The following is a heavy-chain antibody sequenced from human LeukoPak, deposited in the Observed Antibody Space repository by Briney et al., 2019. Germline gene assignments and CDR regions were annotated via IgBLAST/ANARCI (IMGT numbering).Heavy chain of an antibody. CDR3: AKDGFPNTVIVAGYFDY. J-gene: IGHJ4*02. D-gene: IGHD5-18*01. CDR1: GFTFDDYA. Sequence: GGSLRLSCAASGFTFDDYAMHWVRQAPGKGLEWVSLISGDGGSTYYADSVKGRFTISRDNSKNSLYLQMNSLRPEDTALYYFAKDGFPNTVIVAGYFDYWGQGTLVTVSS. V-gene: IGHV3-43*02. CDR2: ISGDGGST.